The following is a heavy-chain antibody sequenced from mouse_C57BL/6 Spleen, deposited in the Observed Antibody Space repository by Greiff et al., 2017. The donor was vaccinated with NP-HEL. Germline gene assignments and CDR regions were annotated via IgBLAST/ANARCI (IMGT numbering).Heavy chain of an antibody. J-gene: IGHJ2*01. CDR3: ARHGGVYDYDDGGFDY. CDR1: GFSLTSYG. D-gene: IGHD2-4*01. CDR2: IWSDGST. V-gene: IGHV2-6*03. Sequence: QVQLKESGPGLVAPSQSLSITCTVSGFSLTSYGVHWVRQPPGKGLEWLVVIWSDGSTTYNSALKSRLSISKDNSKSQVFLKMNSLQTDDTAMYYCARHGGVYDYDDGGFDYWGQGTTLTVSS.